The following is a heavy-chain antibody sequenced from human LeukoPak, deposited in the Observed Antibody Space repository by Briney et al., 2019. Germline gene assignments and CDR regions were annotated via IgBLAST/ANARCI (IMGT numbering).Heavy chain of an antibody. V-gene: IGHV3-20*04. Sequence: PGGSLRLSCAASGFTFDAFGMTWVRQAPGKGLEWVSAIRGDAGSTGYADSVKGRFTISRDNAKNPLYLQMNSLRVEDTALYYCARVWAWGSGNYLDNWGQGTLVTVSS. CDR1: GFTFDAFG. J-gene: IGHJ4*02. CDR2: IRGDAGST. D-gene: IGHD7-27*01. CDR3: ARVWAWGSGNYLDN.